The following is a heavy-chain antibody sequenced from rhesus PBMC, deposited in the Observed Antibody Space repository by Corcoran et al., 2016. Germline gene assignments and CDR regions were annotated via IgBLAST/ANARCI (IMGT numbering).Heavy chain of an antibody. CDR2: INGNSGST. Sequence: QVQLQESGPGRVQSSETLSRTRAVSGASSSSYWRNGIRQPPGKGLEWIGEINGNSGSTNYNPSLKSRVTISKDASKNQFSLKLSSVTAADTAVYYCARDRYSSGWYVVSLDVWGRGVLVTVSS. CDR3: ARDRYSSGWYVVSLDV. J-gene: IGHJ5-2*02. D-gene: IGHD6-31*01. V-gene: IGHV4-80*01. CDR1: GASSSSYW.